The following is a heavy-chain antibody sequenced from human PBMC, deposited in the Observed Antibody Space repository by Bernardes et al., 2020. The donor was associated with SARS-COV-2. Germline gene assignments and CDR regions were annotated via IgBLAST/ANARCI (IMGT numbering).Heavy chain of an antibody. J-gene: IGHJ6*02. D-gene: IGHD6-19*01. CDR1: GYTLTELS. V-gene: IGHV1-24*01. CDR3: ATGVAVAGRPYNYYYYYGMDV. CDR2: FDPEDGET. Sequence: VSCKVSGYTLTELSIHWVRQAPGKGLAWMGGFDPEDGETIYAQKFQGRVTMTEDTSTDTAYMELSSLRSEDTAVYYCATGVAVAGRPYNYYYYYGMDVWGQGTTVTVSS.